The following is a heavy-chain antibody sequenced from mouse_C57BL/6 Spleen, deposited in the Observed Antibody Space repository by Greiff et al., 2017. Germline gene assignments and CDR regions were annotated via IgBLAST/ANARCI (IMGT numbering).Heavy chain of an antibody. V-gene: IGHV1-4*01. CDR2: INPSSGYP. D-gene: IGHD4-1*01. CDR3: GRSEELGREFAY. Sequence: VQLMESGAELARPGASVHMSCQASGYPFTSYTTHCVKQRPGQRLPWIGYINPSSGYPQYNQQLNHQATLTADNSSSTASMQLSRLTSEDSAVYYCGRSEELGREFAYWGRGTLVTVAA. J-gene: IGHJ3*01. CDR1: GYPFTSYT.